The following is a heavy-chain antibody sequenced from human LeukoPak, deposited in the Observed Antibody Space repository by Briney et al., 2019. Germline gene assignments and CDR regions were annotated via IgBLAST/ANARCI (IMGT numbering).Heavy chain of an antibody. Sequence: SETLSLTCTVSGGSISSGGYYWGWIRQHPGKGLEWIGYIYYSGSTYYNPSLKRRATISVDTSKNQFSLKLSSVTAADTAVYYCARATITMVRGVAIDYWGQGTLVTVSS. J-gene: IGHJ4*02. CDR3: ARATITMVRGVAIDY. CDR1: GGSISSGGYY. V-gene: IGHV4-31*03. CDR2: IYYSGST. D-gene: IGHD3-10*01.